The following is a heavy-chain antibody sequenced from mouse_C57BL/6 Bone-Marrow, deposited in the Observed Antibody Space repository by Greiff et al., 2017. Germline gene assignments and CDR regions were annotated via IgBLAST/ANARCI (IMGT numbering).Heavy chain of an antibody. CDR1: GYTFTGYW. J-gene: IGHJ3*01. CDR3: ARGGNLYGNYEFAY. CDR2: ILPGSGST. Sequence: VQLQQSGAELMKPGASVKLSCKATGYTFTGYWIEWVKQRPGHGLEWIGEILPGSGSTNYNEKFKGNATFTADTSSNTAYLQPSSLTTDDSAIYYCARGGNLYGNYEFAYWGQGTLVTVSA. V-gene: IGHV1-9*01. D-gene: IGHD2-1*01.